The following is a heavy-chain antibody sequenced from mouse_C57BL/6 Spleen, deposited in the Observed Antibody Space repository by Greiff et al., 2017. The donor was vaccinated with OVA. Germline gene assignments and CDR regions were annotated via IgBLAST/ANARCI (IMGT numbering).Heavy chain of an antibody. CDR3: AKGFIMDY. CDR2: ISSGSSTI. D-gene: IGHD1-1*01. CDR1: GFTFSDYG. J-gene: IGHJ2*01. V-gene: IGHV5-17*01. Sequence: EVKLMESGGGLVKPGGSLKLSCAASGFTFSDYGMHWVRQAPEKGLEWVAYISSGSSTIYYADTVKGRFTISRDNAKNTLFLQMTSLRSEDTAMYYCAKGFIMDYWGQGTTLTVSS.